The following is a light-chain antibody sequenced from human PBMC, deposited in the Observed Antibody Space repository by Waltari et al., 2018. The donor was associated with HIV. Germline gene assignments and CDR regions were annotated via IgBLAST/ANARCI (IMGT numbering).Light chain of an antibody. CDR3: ATWDDSLNAWV. Sequence: QSVLNQSPSASGTPGQRVIISCSGGSSNIGSNTVTWYQQFPGTAPKPLIYSYGQRPSGVPERFSGSKSATSASLAISGLRSEDEADYYCATWDDSLNAWVFGGGTKLTVL. J-gene: IGLJ3*02. V-gene: IGLV1-44*01. CDR1: SSNIGSNT. CDR2: SYG.